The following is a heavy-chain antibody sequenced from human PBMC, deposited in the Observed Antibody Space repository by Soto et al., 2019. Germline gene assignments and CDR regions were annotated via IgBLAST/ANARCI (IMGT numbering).Heavy chain of an antibody. V-gene: IGHV1-69*01. D-gene: IGHD3-10*01. CDR1: GGIFSTYA. J-gene: IGHJ4*02. CDR2: IIPLFGTP. Sequence: QVQLVQSGAEVKKPGSSVKVSCEASGGIFSTYAISWLRQAPGQGLEWIGGIIPLFGTPNYAQRFQGRVTITADESTSTAYMDLSRLRSEDTAVYYCARDRDDYGSGNYYNRIDFWGQGTLVTVSS. CDR3: ARDRDDYGSGNYYNRIDF.